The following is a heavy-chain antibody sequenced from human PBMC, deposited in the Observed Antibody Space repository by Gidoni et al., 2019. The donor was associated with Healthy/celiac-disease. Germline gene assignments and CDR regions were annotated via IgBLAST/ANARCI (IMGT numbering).Heavy chain of an antibody. V-gene: IGHV2-70*04. Sequence: QVTLKESGPALVKPTQTLTLSCTFSGFSLSTSGMRGSWIRQPPGKALEWLARIDWDDDKFYSTSLKTRLTITKDTAKNPVVLTMTNMDPVDTATYYCARMYWTTSAFDIWGQGTMVTVSS. D-gene: IGHD1-1*01. CDR1: GFSLSTSGMR. J-gene: IGHJ3*02. CDR3: ARMYWTTSAFDI. CDR2: IDWDDDK.